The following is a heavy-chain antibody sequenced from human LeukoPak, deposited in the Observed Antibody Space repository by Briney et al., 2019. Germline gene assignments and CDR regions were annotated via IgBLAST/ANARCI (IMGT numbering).Heavy chain of an antibody. V-gene: IGHV1-18*01. CDR3: ARERDIAAAGSYWYFDL. CDR1: GYTFTSYG. CDR2: ISAYNGNT. Sequence: ASVKVSCKASGYTFTSYGITWVRQAPGQGLEWMGWISAYNGNTNYAQKLQGRVTMTTDTSTSTAYMELRSLRSDDTAVYCCARERDIAAAGSYWYFDLWGRGTLVTVSS. D-gene: IGHD6-13*01. J-gene: IGHJ2*01.